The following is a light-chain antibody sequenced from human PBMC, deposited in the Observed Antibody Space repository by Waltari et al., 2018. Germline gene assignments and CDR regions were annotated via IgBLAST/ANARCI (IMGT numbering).Light chain of an antibody. CDR1: ASDIGDYGF. V-gene: IGLV2-23*02. J-gene: IGLJ1*01. CDR3: CAYAGSNTYV. Sequence: QSALTQPASVSGSPGQTVTISCTGTASDIGDYGFVSWYQQLQGKAPKLLIYDVAKRPSGVSARFPASKSGNTAFLTIDGRQAEDEADYYCCAYAGSNTYVVGSETQVTVL. CDR2: DVA.